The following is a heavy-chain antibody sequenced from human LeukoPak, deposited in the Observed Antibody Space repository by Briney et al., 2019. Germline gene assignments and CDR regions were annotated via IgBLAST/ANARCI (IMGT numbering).Heavy chain of an antibody. D-gene: IGHD4-17*01. V-gene: IGHV4-59*01. J-gene: IGHJ4*02. CDR3: TRTSASTAIDY. CDR2: IYYSGSP. CDR1: GGSISNYY. Sequence: SETLSLTCTVSGGSISNYYWSWIRHPPGKRLEWIGYIYYSGSPNYSPSLESRVTMSLDTSRNQFSLKLSSVTAADTAVYYCTRTSASTAIDYWGPGTLVTVSS.